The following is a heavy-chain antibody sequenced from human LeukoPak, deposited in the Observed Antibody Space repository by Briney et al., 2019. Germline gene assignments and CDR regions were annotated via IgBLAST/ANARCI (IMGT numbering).Heavy chain of an antibody. D-gene: IGHD1-7*01. CDR1: GFTFSNYG. J-gene: IGHJ4*02. V-gene: IGHV3-30*03. Sequence: GGSLRLSCAASGFTFSNYGMHWFRQAPGEGLEWVALISNDGDNKVYADSVKGRFTISRDSSKNTLYLQMSSLSTDDTAVYYCARESGTSGRAGYFDYWGQGSLVTVSS. CDR3: ARESGTSGRAGYFDY. CDR2: ISNDGDNK.